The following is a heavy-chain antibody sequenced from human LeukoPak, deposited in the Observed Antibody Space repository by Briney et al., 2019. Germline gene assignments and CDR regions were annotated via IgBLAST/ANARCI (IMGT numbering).Heavy chain of an antibody. CDR2: INPNSGGT. D-gene: IGHD3-22*01. J-gene: IGHJ3*02. V-gene: IGHV1-2*02. CDR1: GYTFTGYY. CDR3: ARGYYDSSGYYNDAFDI. Sequence: GASVKVSCKASGYTFTGYYMHWVRQAPGQGLEWMGWINPNSGGTNYAQKFQGRVTMTRDTSISTAYMELSRLRSDDTAVYYCARGYYDSSGYYNDAFDIWGQGTMVTVSS.